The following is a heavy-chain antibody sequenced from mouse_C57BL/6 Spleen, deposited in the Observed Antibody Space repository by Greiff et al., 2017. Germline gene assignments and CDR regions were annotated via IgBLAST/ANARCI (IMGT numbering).Heavy chain of an antibody. CDR3: ARNGNYVDYAMDY. CDR1: GFSLTSYG. V-gene: IGHV2-2*01. J-gene: IGHJ4*01. CDR2: IWSGGST. D-gene: IGHD2-1*01. Sequence: VQVVESGPGLVQPSQSLSITCTVSGFSLTSYGVHWVRQSPGKGLEWLGVIWSGGSTDYNAAFISRLSISKDNSKSQVFFKMNSLQADDTAIYYCARNGNYVDYAMDYWGQGTSVTVSS.